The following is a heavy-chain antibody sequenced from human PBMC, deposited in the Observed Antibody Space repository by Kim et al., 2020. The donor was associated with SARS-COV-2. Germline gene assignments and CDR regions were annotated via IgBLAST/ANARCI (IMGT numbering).Heavy chain of an antibody. D-gene: IGHD1-26*01. J-gene: IGHJ4*02. CDR1: GFTFSSYG. Sequence: GGSLRLSCAASGFTFSSYGMHWVRQAPGKGLEWVAVISYDGSNKYYADSVKGRFTISRDNSKNTLYLQMNSLRAEDTAVYYCAKDPGSPGELQGWGQGTLVTVSS. CDR3: AKDPGSPGELQG. V-gene: IGHV3-30*18. CDR2: ISYDGSNK.